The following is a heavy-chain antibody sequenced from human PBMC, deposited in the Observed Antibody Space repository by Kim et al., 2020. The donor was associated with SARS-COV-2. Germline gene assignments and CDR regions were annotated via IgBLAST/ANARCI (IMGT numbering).Heavy chain of an antibody. Sequence: GGSLRLSCAASGFTFSSYGMHWVRQAPGKGLEWVAVIWYDGSNKYYADSVKGRFTISRDNSKNTLYLQMNSLRAEDTAVYYCAKDSLYDILTGYYGWYFDLWGRGTLVTVSS. CDR2: IWYDGSNK. V-gene: IGHV3-33*06. CDR3: AKDSLYDILTGYYGWYFDL. CDR1: GFTFSSYG. D-gene: IGHD3-9*01. J-gene: IGHJ2*01.